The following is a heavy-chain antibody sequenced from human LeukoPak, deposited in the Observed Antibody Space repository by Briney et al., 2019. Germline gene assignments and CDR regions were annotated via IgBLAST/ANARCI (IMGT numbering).Heavy chain of an antibody. Sequence: GSSVKVSCKASGGTFSSYAISWVRQAPGQGLEWMGRIIPILGIANYAQKLQGRVTMTTDTSTSTAYMELRSLRSDDTAVYYCARDVDSSSSSPDYWGQGTLVTVSS. V-gene: IGHV1-69*04. J-gene: IGHJ4*02. D-gene: IGHD6-6*01. CDR3: ARDVDSSSSSPDY. CDR2: IIPILGIA. CDR1: GGTFSSYA.